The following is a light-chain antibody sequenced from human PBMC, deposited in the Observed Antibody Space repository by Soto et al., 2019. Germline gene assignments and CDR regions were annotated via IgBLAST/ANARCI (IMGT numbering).Light chain of an antibody. J-gene: IGKJ1*01. CDR3: QQYYTYPLA. V-gene: IGKV1-8*01. CDR1: RPISTY. CDR2: AAS. Sequence: AIGMTQSPSSISAFTGDRVTITCRTSRPISTYLAWYQQKPGKTPTVLMYAASTLQSGVPSRFSGSGSGTDFTLTISCLQSEDFATYYCQQYYTYPLAFGQGTNIEIK.